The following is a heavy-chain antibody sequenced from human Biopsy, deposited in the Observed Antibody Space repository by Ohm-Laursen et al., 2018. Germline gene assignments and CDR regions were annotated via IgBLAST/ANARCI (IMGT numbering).Heavy chain of an antibody. Sequence: SLRLSCSAPGFPVSDYYMSWIRQAPGRGLEWVSGINSSGSTKYHAESVKGRFTISRDNAMNSVYLQMNSLRGGDTAVYYCARAVGIAAAPIDYWGQGTLVTVSS. V-gene: IGHV3-11*01. CDR2: INSSGSTK. CDR1: GFPVSDYY. D-gene: IGHD2-15*01. J-gene: IGHJ4*02. CDR3: ARAVGIAAAPIDY.